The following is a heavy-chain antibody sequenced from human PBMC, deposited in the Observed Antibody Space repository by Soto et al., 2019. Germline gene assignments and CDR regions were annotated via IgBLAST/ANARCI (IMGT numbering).Heavy chain of an antibody. J-gene: IGHJ3*02. Sequence: QVQLVESGGGLVKPGGSLRLSCAASGFTFSDYYMSWIRQAPGKGLEWVSYISGSVSTIDYADSVKGRFTISRDNAKTSLYLQMNSLRAEDTAVYYCARDGDYYDSSGYFLRDAFDMWGQGTMVTVSS. D-gene: IGHD3-22*01. CDR1: GFTFSDYY. V-gene: IGHV3-11*01. CDR2: ISGSVSTI. CDR3: ARDGDYYDSSGYFLRDAFDM.